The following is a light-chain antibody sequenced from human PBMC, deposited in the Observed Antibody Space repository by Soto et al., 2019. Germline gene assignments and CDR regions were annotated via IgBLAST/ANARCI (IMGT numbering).Light chain of an antibody. J-gene: IGKJ4*01. Sequence: EIVLKQSPGTLSLSPGERATLSCRASQTVRTSYLAWFQQTPAQAPRLLIYGASSRATGIKDRVSGSGSGTDFIFTINRLEPEDFAVYFCQHYSYSPLTFGGGTKVEIK. CDR3: QHYSYSPLT. CDR1: QTVRTSY. V-gene: IGKV3-20*01. CDR2: GAS.